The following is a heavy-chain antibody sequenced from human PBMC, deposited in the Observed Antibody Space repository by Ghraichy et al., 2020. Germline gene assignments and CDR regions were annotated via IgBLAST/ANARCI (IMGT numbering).Heavy chain of an antibody. V-gene: IGHV1-2*02. CDR1: GYIFTGYY. CDR3: ARFDCNATRCYPFDY. CDR2: INPNSGDT. D-gene: IGHD2-2*01. J-gene: IGHJ4*02. Sequence: ASVKVSCKSSGYIFTGYYMHCVRQAPGQGLEWMGWINPNSGDTNYAQEFQGRVTMTRDTSINTAYMELSRLRSDDTAVYSCARFDCNATRCYPFDYWGQGTLVTVSS.